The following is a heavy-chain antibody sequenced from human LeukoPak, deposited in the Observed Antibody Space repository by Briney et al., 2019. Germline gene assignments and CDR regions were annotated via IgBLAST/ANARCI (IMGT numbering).Heavy chain of an antibody. CDR3: ARITLSFDD. D-gene: IGHD1-20*01. Sequence: PSETLPLTCTVSGDSISSYYWSWIRQPPGKGLEWIGYIYYSGSTNYHPSLKRRLTISVDTSKNQFSLKLNSVTAADTAVYYSARITLSFDDCGQGTLVTVSS. CDR1: GDSISSYY. V-gene: IGHV4-59*08. J-gene: IGHJ4*02. CDR2: IYYSGST.